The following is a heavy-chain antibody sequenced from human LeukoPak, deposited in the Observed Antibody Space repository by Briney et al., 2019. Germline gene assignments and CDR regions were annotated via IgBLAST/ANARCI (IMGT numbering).Heavy chain of an antibody. Sequence: ASVKVSCKASGYTFANYYMRWVRQAPGQGLEWMGVINPGGGSTSYAQKFQGRVTMTGDTSTSTVYMELTSLRSEDTAVYCCARYIYSGSYYDYWGQGTLVTVSS. D-gene: IGHD1-26*01. J-gene: IGHJ4*02. CDR2: INPGGGST. CDR1: GYTFANYY. V-gene: IGHV1-46*01. CDR3: ARYIYSGSYYDY.